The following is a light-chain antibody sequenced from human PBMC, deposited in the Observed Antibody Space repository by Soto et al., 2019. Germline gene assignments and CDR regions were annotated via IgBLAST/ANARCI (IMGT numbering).Light chain of an antibody. J-gene: IGKJ1*01. CDR1: QSVSSN. Sequence: EIVMTQSPATLSVSPGERATLSCRASQSVSSNLAWYQHKPGQAPRLLIYGASTRATGIPARFSGSGSGTEFTLTISSLQSEDFAVYYCQQYNNWPPGTFGEGTKVEI. CDR2: GAS. CDR3: QQYNNWPPGT. V-gene: IGKV3-15*01.